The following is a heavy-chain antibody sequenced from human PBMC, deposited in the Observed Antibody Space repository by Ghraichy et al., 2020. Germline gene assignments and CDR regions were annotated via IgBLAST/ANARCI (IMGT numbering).Heavy chain of an antibody. D-gene: IGHD2-2*01. Sequence: ASVKVSCKASGYTFTSYCISWVRQAPGQVLEWMGWISAYNGNTNYAQKLQGRVTMTTDTSTSTAYMELRSLRSDDTAVYYCAREIVVVVPAAPAGHYYYYMDVWGKGTTVTVSS. CDR3: AREIVVVVPAAPAGHYYYYMDV. J-gene: IGHJ6*03. CDR1: GYTFTSYC. CDR2: ISAYNGNT. V-gene: IGHV1-18*01.